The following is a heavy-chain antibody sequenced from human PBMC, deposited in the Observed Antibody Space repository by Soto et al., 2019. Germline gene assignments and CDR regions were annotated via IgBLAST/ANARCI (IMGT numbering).Heavy chain of an antibody. J-gene: IGHJ5*02. CDR2: ISHSGIT. Sequence: QVQLQESGPGLVEPSGTLSLNCGVSGGSIRSNDWWSWVRQTPGKGLEWIGEISHSGITTYNPSLKSRVTMSIDTSQNQLSLRVRSLTAADTAIYYCARNADCSSGICYFGWFDPWGQGALVIVSS. CDR3: ARNADCSSGICYFGWFDP. D-gene: IGHD2-2*01. CDR1: GGSIRSNDW. V-gene: IGHV4-4*02.